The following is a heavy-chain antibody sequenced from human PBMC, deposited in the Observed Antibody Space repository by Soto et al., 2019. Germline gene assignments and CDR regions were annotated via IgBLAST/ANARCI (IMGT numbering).Heavy chain of an antibody. CDR3: AREGIAVAGRDNYYYYYGMDV. Sequence: GGSLRLSCTASGFTFSSYSMNWVRQAPGKGLEWVSYISSSSSTIYYADSVKGRFTISRDNAKNSLYLQMNSLRDEDTAVYYCAREGIAVAGRDNYYYYYGMDVWGQGTTVTVSS. J-gene: IGHJ6*02. CDR2: ISSSSSTI. D-gene: IGHD6-19*01. CDR1: GFTFSSYS. V-gene: IGHV3-48*02.